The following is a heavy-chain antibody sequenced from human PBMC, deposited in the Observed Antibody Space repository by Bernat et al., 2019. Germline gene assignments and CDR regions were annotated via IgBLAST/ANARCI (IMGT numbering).Heavy chain of an antibody. J-gene: IGHJ5*02. Sequence: EVQLVQSGAEVKKPGESLKISCKGSGYSFTSYWIGWVRQMPGKGLECMGIIYPGDSDTRYSPSFQGQVTISADKSISTAYLQWSSLKASDTAMCFCARSSRWTEKQHLGYNWFDPWGQGTLVTVSS. CDR2: IYPGDSDT. CDR3: ARSSRWTEKQHLGYNWFDP. D-gene: IGHD6-13*01. CDR1: GYSFTSYW. V-gene: IGHV5-51*01.